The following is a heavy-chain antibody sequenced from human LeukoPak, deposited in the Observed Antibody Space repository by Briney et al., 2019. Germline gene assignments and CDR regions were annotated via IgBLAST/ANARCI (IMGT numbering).Heavy chain of an antibody. V-gene: IGHV4-39*01. CDR3: ARQPFCTIIVATIVHSVGQNAPNWIDP. CDR1: GGSISSSSYY. D-gene: IGHD5-12*01. J-gene: IGHJ5*02. Sequence: ETLSLTCTVSGGSISSSSYYCGWIRQPPGEGLEWIGSIYYSGSTYYNPSLKSRVTISVDTSKNQFSLKLSSVTAADTAVYYCARQPFCTIIVATIVHSVGQNAPNWIDPWGEGTLVTVSS. CDR2: IYYSGST.